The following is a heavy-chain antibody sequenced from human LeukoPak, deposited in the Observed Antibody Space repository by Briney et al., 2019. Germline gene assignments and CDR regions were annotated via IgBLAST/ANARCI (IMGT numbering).Heavy chain of an antibody. Sequence: ASVKVSCKASGYTFTSYWIGWVRQMPGKGLEWMGIIYPGDSDTRYSPSFQGQVTISADKSISTAYLQWSSLKASDTAMYYCARSHYDILTGYFPCDYWGQGTLVTVSS. J-gene: IGHJ4*02. V-gene: IGHV5-51*01. D-gene: IGHD3-9*01. CDR2: IYPGDSDT. CDR1: GYTFTSYW. CDR3: ARSHYDILTGYFPCDY.